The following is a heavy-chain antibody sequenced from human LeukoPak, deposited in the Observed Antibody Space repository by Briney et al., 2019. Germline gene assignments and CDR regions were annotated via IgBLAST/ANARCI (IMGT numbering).Heavy chain of an antibody. J-gene: IGHJ6*02. CDR2: INSDGSST. V-gene: IGHV3-74*01. CDR1: GXTFSSYW. CDR3: ARYNCGGDCHYYYHGMDV. D-gene: IGHD2-21*02. Sequence: TGGSLRLSCAASGXTFSSYWVHWVRQAPGKGLVWVSRINSDGSSTSYADSVKGRFTISRDNSKNTLYLQMNSLRAEDTAVYYCARYNCGGDCHYYYHGMDVWGQGTTVTVSS.